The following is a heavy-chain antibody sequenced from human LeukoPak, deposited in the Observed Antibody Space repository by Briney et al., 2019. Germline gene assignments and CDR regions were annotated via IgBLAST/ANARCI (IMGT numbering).Heavy chain of an antibody. D-gene: IGHD6-13*01. V-gene: IGHV4-39*07. CDR3: ARLTAAAGTRGWGYYYYYMDV. CDR2: INHSGST. Sequence: SETLSLTCTVSGGSISSSSYYWSWIRQPPGKGLEWIGEINHSGSTNYNPSLKSRVTISVDTSKNQFSLKLSSVTAADTAVYYCARLTAAAGTRGWGYYYYYMDVWGKGTTVTISS. J-gene: IGHJ6*03. CDR1: GGSISSSSYY.